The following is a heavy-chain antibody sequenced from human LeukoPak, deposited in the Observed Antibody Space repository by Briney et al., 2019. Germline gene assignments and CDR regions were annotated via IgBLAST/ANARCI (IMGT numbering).Heavy chain of an antibody. D-gene: IGHD2-15*01. CDR3: AREAATLGYYYGMDV. CDR1: GFTFSSYA. Sequence: PGGSLRLSCAASGFTFSSYAMHWVRQAPGKGLEWVAVISYDGSNKYYADSVKGRFTISRDNSKNTLYLQMNSLRAEDTAVYYCAREAATLGYYYGMDVWGQGTTVTVSS. V-gene: IGHV3-30-3*01. CDR2: ISYDGSNK. J-gene: IGHJ6*02.